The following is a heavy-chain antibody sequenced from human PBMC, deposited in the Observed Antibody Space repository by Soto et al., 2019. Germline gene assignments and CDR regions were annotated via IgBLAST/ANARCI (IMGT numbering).Heavy chain of an antibody. CDR2: ITTSSSFR. Sequence: EVQLVESGGGLVKPGGSLRLSCAASGFTFSTYSMNWVRQAPGKGLEWVAGITTSSSFRFYADSVKGRFTISRDDAKNALDLQMNSLRVEDTGVYYCARDLGVALATLTLDSWGRGTLVTVSS. CDR1: GFTFSTYS. J-gene: IGHJ4*02. D-gene: IGHD2-15*01. CDR3: ARDLGVALATLTLDS. V-gene: IGHV3-21*02.